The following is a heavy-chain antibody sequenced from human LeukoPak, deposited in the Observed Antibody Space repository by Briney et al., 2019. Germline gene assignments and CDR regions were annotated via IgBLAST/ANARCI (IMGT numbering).Heavy chain of an antibody. CDR1: GFTFSSYW. V-gene: IGHV3-7*01. J-gene: IGHJ4*02. CDR2: IKQDGSEK. CDR3: ARDGPFVVVTAEDY. D-gene: IGHD2-21*02. Sequence: GGSLRLSCAASGFTFSSYWLSWVRQAPGKGLEWVAKIKQDGSEKYYVDSVKGRFTISRDNAKNSLYLQMNSLRAEDTAVYYCARDGPFVVVTAEDYWGQGTLVTVSS.